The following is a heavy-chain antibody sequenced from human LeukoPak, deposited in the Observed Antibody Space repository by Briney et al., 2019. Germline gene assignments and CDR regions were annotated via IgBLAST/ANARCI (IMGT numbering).Heavy chain of an antibody. CDR1: GYTFTGYY. D-gene: IGHD5-18*01. CDR2: INPSGGST. CDR3: ARARGYSYGRVWFDP. Sequence: ASVKVSCKASGYTFTGYYMHWVRQAPGQGLEWMGIINPSGGSTSYAQKFQGRVTMTRDMSTSTVYMELSSLRSEDTAVYYCARARGYSYGRVWFDPWGQGTLVTVSS. J-gene: IGHJ5*02. V-gene: IGHV1-46*01.